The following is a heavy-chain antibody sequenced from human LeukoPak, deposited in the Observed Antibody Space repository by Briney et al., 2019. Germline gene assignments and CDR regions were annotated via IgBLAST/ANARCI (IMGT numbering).Heavy chain of an antibody. CDR2: ISAYNGNT. Sequence: ASVKVSCKASGYTFTSYGISWVRQAPGQGLEWMGWISAYNGNTNYAQKLQGRVTMTTDTSTSTAYMELRSLRSDDTAVYYCARDQGEYYYDSSGYYHYWGQGTLVTVSS. CDR1: GYTFTSYG. V-gene: IGHV1-18*01. J-gene: IGHJ4*02. D-gene: IGHD3-22*01. CDR3: ARDQGEYYYDSSGYYHY.